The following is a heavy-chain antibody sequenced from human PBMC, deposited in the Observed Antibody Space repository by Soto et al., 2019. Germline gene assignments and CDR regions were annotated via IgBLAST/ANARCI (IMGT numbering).Heavy chain of an antibody. Sequence: PSETLSLTCTVSRGSISSGTNYWAWIRQPPGKGLEWIANIYYSGSTFYNPSLKSRVTISLDTSKNQFSLKLRSVTAADTAVYYCVRSLGWLQYSWFDPWGQGIPVTVSS. J-gene: IGHJ5*02. D-gene: IGHD3-16*01. V-gene: IGHV4-39*01. CDR2: IYYSGST. CDR1: RGSISSGTNY. CDR3: VRSLGWLQYSWFDP.